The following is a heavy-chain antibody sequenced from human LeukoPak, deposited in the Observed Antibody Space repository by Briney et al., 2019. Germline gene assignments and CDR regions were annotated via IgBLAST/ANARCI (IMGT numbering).Heavy chain of an antibody. V-gene: IGHV3-23*01. CDR2: ISGSGGSA. J-gene: IGHJ4*02. CDR1: GSTFNNYA. Sequence: GGSLRLSCVASGSTFNNYAMSWVRQAPGKGLEWVSVISGSGGSALYADSVKGRFTISRDNSKNTLYLQMNSLRAEDTAVYYCAKDREARLAGYWGQGTLVTVSS. CDR3: AKDREARLAGY.